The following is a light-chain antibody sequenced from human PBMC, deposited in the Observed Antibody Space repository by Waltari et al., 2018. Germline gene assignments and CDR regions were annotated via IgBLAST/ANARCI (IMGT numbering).Light chain of an antibody. V-gene: IGKV1-12*01. CDR1: QGISSW. J-gene: IGKJ1*01. Sequence: DIQMTQFPSSVSASVGDRVTITCRASQGISSWLAWYQQKPGKGPNLLIFGASNLQSGVPSRFSGSGSGTDFTLTISGLQPEDSATYFCQQGSSFPPTFGQGTIVEIK. CDR2: GAS. CDR3: QQGSSFPPT.